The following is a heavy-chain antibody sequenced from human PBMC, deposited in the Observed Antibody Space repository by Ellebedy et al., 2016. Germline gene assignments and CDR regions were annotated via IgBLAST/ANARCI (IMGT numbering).Heavy chain of an antibody. V-gene: IGHV3-23*01. CDR1: GFTFRNFF. CDR3: VRGVGGTSLNWFDP. Sequence: GESLKISXVASGFTFRNFFMSWVRQAPGGGLEWVSTISAGGDITFSADSVKGRFTISRDNSRDTLYLQMNSLRAEDTAVYYCVRGVGGTSLNWFDPWGQGTLVTVSS. CDR2: ISAGGDIT. J-gene: IGHJ5*02. D-gene: IGHD3-16*01.